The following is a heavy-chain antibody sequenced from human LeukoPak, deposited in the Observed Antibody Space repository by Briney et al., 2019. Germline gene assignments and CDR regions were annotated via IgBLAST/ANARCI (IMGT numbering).Heavy chain of an antibody. J-gene: IGHJ4*02. CDR1: GFTFSSYS. D-gene: IGHD6-19*01. V-gene: IGHV3-21*01. CDR3: ARDPRIAVAGEPSHFDY. CDR2: ISSSSSYI. Sequence: KPGGSLRLSCAASGFTFSSYSMNWVRQAPGKGLEWVSSISSSSSYIYYADSVKGRFTISRDNAKNSLYLQMNSLRAEDTAVYYCARDPRIAVAGEPSHFDYWGQGTLVTVSS.